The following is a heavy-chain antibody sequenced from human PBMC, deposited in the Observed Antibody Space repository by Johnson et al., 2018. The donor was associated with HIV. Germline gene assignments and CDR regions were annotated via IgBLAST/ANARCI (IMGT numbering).Heavy chain of an antibody. D-gene: IGHD1-26*01. Sequence: VQLVESGGGLVQPGGSLRLCCTASGFTFSRYWMSWVRQAPGKGLEWVANIKEDGSEKYYADSVKGRFTISRDNSKNTLYLQMNSLRAEDTAMYYCARGGRYSESVNDAHDIWGQGTKVTVSS. J-gene: IGHJ3*02. CDR2: IKEDGSEK. CDR1: GFTFSRYW. V-gene: IGHV3-7*01. CDR3: ARGGRYSESVNDAHDI.